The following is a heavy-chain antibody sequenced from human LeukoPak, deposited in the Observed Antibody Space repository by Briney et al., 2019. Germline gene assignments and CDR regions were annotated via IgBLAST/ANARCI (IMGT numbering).Heavy chain of an antibody. D-gene: IGHD4-17*01. J-gene: IGHJ4*02. CDR3: ARPGCYDNGDYKGWCAFDS. V-gene: IGHV1-2*02. CDR1: GYTFTDYY. Sequence: ASVKVSCKASGYTFTDYYTHWVRQAPGHGLEWMGWISPNSGGTNYAQKFQGRVTMTRDTSITTAYMELSGLRSDDTAVYYCARPGCYDNGDYKGWCAFDSWGQGTLVPVSS. CDR2: ISPNSGGT.